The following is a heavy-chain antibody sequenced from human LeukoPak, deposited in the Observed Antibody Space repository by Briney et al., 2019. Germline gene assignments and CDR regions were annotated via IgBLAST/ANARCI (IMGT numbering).Heavy chain of an antibody. Sequence: SQTLSLTCTVSGGSISSYYWSWIRQPPGKGLEWIGYIYHSGSTNYTPSLKSRVTISEDTSKSQFSLKLSSVTGADTAVYYCARELGKLDAFEIWGQGTMVTVSS. J-gene: IGHJ3*02. D-gene: IGHD3-16*01. CDR2: IYHSGST. CDR3: ARELGKLDAFEI. V-gene: IGHV4-59*01. CDR1: GGSISSYY.